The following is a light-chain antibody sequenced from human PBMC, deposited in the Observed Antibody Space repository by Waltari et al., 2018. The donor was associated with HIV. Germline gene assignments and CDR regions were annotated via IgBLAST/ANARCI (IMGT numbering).Light chain of an antibody. V-gene: IGKV1-6*01. CDR3: LQGRSFPRT. J-gene: IGKJ1*01. CDR1: QDITND. Sequence: AIQLTQSPSSLSAYVGDRVTIICRASQDITNDLSWYQQKPGKAPKALTSSASTLQSGVPSRFSGSGSGTIFTLTISSLQSEDAASYYCLQGRSFPRTFGQGTNVEIK. CDR2: SAS.